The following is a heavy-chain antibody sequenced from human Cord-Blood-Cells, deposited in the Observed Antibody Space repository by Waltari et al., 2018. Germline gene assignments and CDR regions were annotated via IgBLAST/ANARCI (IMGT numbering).Heavy chain of an antibody. J-gene: IGHJ4*02. CDR1: GFTFSSYW. CDR3: ASSYCGGDCYYFDY. D-gene: IGHD2-21*01. CDR2: NKRYGSST. Sequence: EVQLVESGGGLVQPGGSLRLSCAASGFTFSSYWMHWVRQAPGKGRVWVSSNKRYGSSTSYADSVKGRFTISRDNAKNTLYLQMNSLRAEDTAVYYCASSYCGGDCYYFDYWGQGTLVTVSS. V-gene: IGHV3-74*01.